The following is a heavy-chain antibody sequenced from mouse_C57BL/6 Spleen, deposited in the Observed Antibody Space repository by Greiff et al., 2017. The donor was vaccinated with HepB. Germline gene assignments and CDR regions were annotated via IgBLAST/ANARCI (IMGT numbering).Heavy chain of an antibody. V-gene: IGHV1-52*01. J-gene: IGHJ3*01. CDR1: GYTFTSYW. Sequence: VQLQQPGAELVRPGSSVKLSCKASGYTFTSYWMHWVKQRPIQGLEWIGNIDPSDSETHYNQKFKDKATLTVDKSSSTAYMQLSSLTSEDSAVYYCAREGLAGTGFAYWGQGTLVTVSA. D-gene: IGHD4-1*01. CDR2: IDPSDSET. CDR3: AREGLAGTGFAY.